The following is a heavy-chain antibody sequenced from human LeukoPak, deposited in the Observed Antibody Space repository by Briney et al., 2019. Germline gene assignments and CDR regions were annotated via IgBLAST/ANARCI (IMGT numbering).Heavy chain of an antibody. J-gene: IGHJ4*02. D-gene: IGHD6-13*01. V-gene: IGHV4-30-4*01. CDR2: IYYSGST. CDR1: GGSISSGDYY. Sequence: SQTLSLTCTVSGGSISSGDYYWSWIRQPPGKGLEWIGYIYYSGSTYYNPSLKSRVTISVDTSKNQFSLKLGSVTAADTAVYYCQGFGGYSSSWYYFDYWGQGTLVTVSS. CDR3: QGFGGYSSSWYYFDY.